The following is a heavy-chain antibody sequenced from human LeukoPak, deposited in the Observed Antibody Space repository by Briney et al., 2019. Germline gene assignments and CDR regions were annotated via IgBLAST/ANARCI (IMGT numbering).Heavy chain of an antibody. CDR2: ISHSAGTI. CDR1: KLIFSSHS. D-gene: IGHD6-13*01. V-gene: IGHV3-48*01. J-gene: IGHJ4*02. CDR3: AKVSRQQLVFDY. Sequence: GGSLRLSCAASKLIFSSHSMNWVRQAPGKGLEWISYISHSAGTIYYADSVKGRFTISRDNAKNSLYLQMNSLRAEDTAVYYCAKVSRQQLVFDYWGQGTLVTVSS.